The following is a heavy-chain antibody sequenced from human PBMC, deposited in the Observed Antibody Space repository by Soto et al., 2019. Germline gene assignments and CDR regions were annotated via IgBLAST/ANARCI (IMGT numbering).Heavy chain of an antibody. CDR3: AHSLAWKSATLDY. J-gene: IGHJ4*02. D-gene: IGHD1-1*01. V-gene: IGHV2-5*02. Sequence: QITLKESGPTLVQPTQTLTLTCAFSGFSLTSRGGAVGWVRQAPGRALEWLALIYWDDDKRYSPSLKSRLTSTTDTSKNQVVLTMTNMNTVDTDTYYCAHSLAWKSATLDYWGQGTLVTVSS. CDR1: GFSLTSRGGA. CDR2: IYWDDDK.